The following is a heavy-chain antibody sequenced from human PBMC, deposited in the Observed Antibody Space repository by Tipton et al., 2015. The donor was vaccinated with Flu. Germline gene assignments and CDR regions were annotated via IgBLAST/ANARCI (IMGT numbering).Heavy chain of an antibody. V-gene: IGHV4-59*01. CDR1: GGSITNYY. CDR2: IYSSGST. D-gene: IGHD6-13*01. CDR3: ARDSAAHYGMDV. Sequence: TLSLTCSVSGGSITNYYWSWIRQPPGKGLEWIGYIYSSGSTTYNPSLKSRVSMSADTSMNQFPLRLNSMTAADTAMYYCARDSAAHYGMDVWGQGTTVTVSS. J-gene: IGHJ6*02.